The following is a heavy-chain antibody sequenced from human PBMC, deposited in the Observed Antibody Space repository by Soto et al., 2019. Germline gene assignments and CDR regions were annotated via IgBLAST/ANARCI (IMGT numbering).Heavy chain of an antibody. CDR3: ARGGGYYYAMDV. V-gene: IGHV4-4*07. D-gene: IGHD3-10*01. J-gene: IGHJ6*02. Sequence: PSETLSLTCTVSGGSISGYYWSWIRQPAGRALEWFGRFYTSGTTNYNPSLKSRVTMSVDTSKNQFSLKLSSVTAADTAVYYCARGGGYYYAMDVWGQGTTVTVSS. CDR2: FYTSGTT. CDR1: GGSISGYY.